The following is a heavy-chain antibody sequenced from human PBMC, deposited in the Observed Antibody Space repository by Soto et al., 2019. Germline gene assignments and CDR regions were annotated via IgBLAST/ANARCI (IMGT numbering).Heavy chain of an antibody. D-gene: IGHD3-3*01. CDR3: ARQFLEWLREGNYYYYGMDV. J-gene: IGHJ6*02. CDR1: GFTFSSYW. V-gene: IGHV3-7*01. CDR2: IKQDGSEK. Sequence: PGGSLRLSCAASGFTFSSYWMSWVRQAPGKGLEWVANIKQDGSEKYYVDSVKGRFTISRDNAKNSLYLQMNSLRAEDTAVYYCARQFLEWLREGNYYYYGMDVWGQGTTVTVSS.